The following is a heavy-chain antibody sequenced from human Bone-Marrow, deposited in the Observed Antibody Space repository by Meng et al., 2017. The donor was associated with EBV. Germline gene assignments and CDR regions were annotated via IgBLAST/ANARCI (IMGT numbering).Heavy chain of an antibody. CDR2: IYYSGST. CDR3: ARERDGYNYSWFDP. V-gene: IGHV4-61*01. J-gene: IGHJ5*02. Sequence: ESGPALVELSATLSLICTVSGGSVRSSTYYWSWIRQPPGKGLEWIGYIYYSGSTNYHPSLKSRVTISVDTSKNQFSLKLSSVTAADTAVYYCARERDGYNYSWFDPWGQGTLVTVSS. CDR1: GGSVRSSTYY. D-gene: IGHD5-24*01.